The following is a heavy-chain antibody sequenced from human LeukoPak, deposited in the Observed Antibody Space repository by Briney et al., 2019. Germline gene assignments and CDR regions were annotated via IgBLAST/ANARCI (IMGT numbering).Heavy chain of an antibody. CDR1: GFTFSGFP. CDR2: ISHDGTKK. V-gene: IGHV3-30-3*01. D-gene: IGHD4-17*01. Sequence: GGSLRLSCAASGFTFSGFPMHWVRQAPGKGLEWVADISHDGTKKDYADSVKGRFTISRDNSRDTLFLQMNSLRAEDTAVYYCARETTVTRISWFDPWGQGTLVTVSS. CDR3: ARETTVTRISWFDP. J-gene: IGHJ5*02.